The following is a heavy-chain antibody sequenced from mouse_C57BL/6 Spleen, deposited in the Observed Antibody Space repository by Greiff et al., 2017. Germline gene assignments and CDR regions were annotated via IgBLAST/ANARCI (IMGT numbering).Heavy chain of an antibody. V-gene: IGHV1-55*01. CDR2: IYPGSGST. J-gene: IGHJ2*01. CDR3: ARKAPYYYGSSYEDY. CDR1: GYPFTSYW. Sequence: VQLQQPGAELVKPGASVKMSCKASGYPFTSYWITWVKQRPGQGLEWIGDIYPGSGSTNYNEKFKSKATLTVDTSSSTAYMQLSSLTSEDSAVYYCARKAPYYYGSSYEDYWGQGTTLTVSS. D-gene: IGHD1-1*01.